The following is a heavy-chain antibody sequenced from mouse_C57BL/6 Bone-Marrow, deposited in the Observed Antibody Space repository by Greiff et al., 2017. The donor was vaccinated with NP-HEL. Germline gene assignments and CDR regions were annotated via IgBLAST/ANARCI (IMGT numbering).Heavy chain of an antibody. CDR1: GFTINNTY. D-gene: IGHD2-12*01. V-gene: IGHV14-3*01. Sequence: VQLQQSVAELVRPGASVKLSCTASGFTINNTYMHWVKQRPEHGLEWIGRIDPANGNTNYAPKFQGKATLTADTSSNTAYLQLSSLTSEDTASYYCALYDSFAYWGQGTLVTVSA. CDR2: IDPANGNT. CDR3: ALYDSFAY. J-gene: IGHJ3*01.